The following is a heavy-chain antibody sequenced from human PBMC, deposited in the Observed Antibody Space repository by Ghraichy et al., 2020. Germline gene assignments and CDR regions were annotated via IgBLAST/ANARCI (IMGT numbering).Heavy chain of an antibody. D-gene: IGHD2-15*01. CDR3: AKDSGWGGSQYIQH. CDR1: GFTFSSYV. Sequence: GESLNISCAASGFTFSSYVMSWVRQAPGKGLEWVSSVSGSGGTTYYADSVKGRFTISTDNSKNTLSLQMNSLRAGDTAVYYCAKDSGWGGSQYIQHWGQGTLVTVSS. CDR2: VSGSGGTT. V-gene: IGHV3-23*01. J-gene: IGHJ1*01.